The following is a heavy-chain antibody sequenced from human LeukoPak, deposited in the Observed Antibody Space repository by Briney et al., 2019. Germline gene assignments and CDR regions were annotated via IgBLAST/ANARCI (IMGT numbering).Heavy chain of an antibody. CDR1: GFTFTRYS. CDR2: ISGYSDYI. V-gene: IGHV3-21*01. CDR3: ARAFDP. J-gene: IGHJ5*02. Sequence: PGESLRLSCAASGFTFTRYSMNWVRRAPGKGLEWVSSISGYSDYIFYADSVKGRFTISRDNAKNSLYLQMNSLRAEDTAVYYCARAFDPWGQGTLVTVSS.